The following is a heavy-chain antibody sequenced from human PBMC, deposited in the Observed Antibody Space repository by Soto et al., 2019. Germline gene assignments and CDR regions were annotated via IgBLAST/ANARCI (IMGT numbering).Heavy chain of an antibody. V-gene: IGHV3-53*01. CDR1: GFTVSSNY. J-gene: IGHJ6*02. Sequence: PGGPLRLSCAASGFTVSSNYMSWVRQAPGKGLEWVSVIYSGGSTYYAGSVKGRFTISRDNSKNTLYLQMNSLRAEDTAVYYCARDSSGYPRYYYYGMDVWGQGTTVTVSS. D-gene: IGHD3-22*01. CDR2: IYSGGST. CDR3: ARDSSGYPRYYYYGMDV.